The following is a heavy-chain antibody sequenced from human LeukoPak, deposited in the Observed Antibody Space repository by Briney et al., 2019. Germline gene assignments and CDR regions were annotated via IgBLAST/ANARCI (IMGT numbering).Heavy chain of an antibody. CDR3: ASLDRGVIIINGMDV. CDR2: ISSSGSTI. J-gene: IGHJ6*02. V-gene: IGHV3-48*03. CDR1: GFTFSIYE. Sequence: PGGSLRLSCAASGFTFSIYEMNWVRQAPGKGLEWVSYISSSGSTIYYADSVKGRFTISRDNAKDSLYLQMNSLRAEDTAVYYCASLDRGVIIINGMDVWGQGTTVTVSS. D-gene: IGHD3-10*01.